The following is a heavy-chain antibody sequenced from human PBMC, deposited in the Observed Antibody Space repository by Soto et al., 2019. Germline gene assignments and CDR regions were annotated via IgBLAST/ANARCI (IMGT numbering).Heavy chain of an antibody. CDR3: AKDPLYGGNSPEYNWFDP. V-gene: IGHV3-23*01. CDR1: GFTFSSYA. CDR2: ISGSGGST. J-gene: IGHJ5*02. D-gene: IGHD2-21*02. Sequence: EVQLLESGGGLVQPGGSLRLSCAASGFTFSSYAMSWVRQAPGRGLEWVSAISGSGGSTYYADSVKGRFTISRDNSKNTLYLQINSLRAEDTAVYYCAKDPLYGGNSPEYNWFDPWGQGTLVTVSS.